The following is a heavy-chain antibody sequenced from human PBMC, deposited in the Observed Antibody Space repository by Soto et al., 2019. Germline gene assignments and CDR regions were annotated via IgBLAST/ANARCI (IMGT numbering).Heavy chain of an antibody. CDR1: GFTFSSYG. V-gene: IGHV3-30*18. D-gene: IGHD6-19*01. CDR2: ISYDGSNK. CDR3: AKGIEAVADFFDY. J-gene: IGHJ4*02. Sequence: PRGSLRFSCAASGFTFSSYGMHWVRQAPGRGLEWVAVISYDGSNKYYADSVKGRFTISRDNSKNTLYLQMNSLRAEDTAVYYCAKGIEAVADFFDYWGQGTLVTVSS.